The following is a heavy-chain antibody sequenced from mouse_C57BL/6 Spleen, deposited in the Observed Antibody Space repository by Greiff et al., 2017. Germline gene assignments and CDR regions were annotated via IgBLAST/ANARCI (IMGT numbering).Heavy chain of an antibody. CDR2: IDPSDSYT. Sequence: QVQLQQPGAELVRPGTSVKLSCKASGYTFTSYWMHWVKQRPGQGLEWIGVIDPSDSYTNYNQKFKGKATLTVDTSSSTAYMQLSSLTSEDSAVYYCARAPYDYGRRLKDYWGQGTSGTGPS. CDR1: GYTFTSYW. CDR3: ARAPYDYGRRLKDY. V-gene: IGHV1-59*01. J-gene: IGHJ4*01. D-gene: IGHD2-4*01.